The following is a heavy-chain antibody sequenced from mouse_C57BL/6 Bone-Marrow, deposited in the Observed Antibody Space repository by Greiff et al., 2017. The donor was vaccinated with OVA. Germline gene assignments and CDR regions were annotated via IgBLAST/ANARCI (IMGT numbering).Heavy chain of an antibody. CDR2: IYPGDGDT. J-gene: IGHJ4*01. CDR3: ARDSNYVRSYYAMDY. CDR1: GYAFSSYW. V-gene: IGHV1-80*01. Sequence: QVQLQQSGAELVKPGASVKISCKASGYAFSSYWMNWVKQRPGKGLEWIGQIYPGDGDTNYNGKFKGKATLTADKSSSTAYMQLSSLTSEDSAVYFCARDSNYVRSYYAMDYWGQGTSVTVSS. D-gene: IGHD2-5*01.